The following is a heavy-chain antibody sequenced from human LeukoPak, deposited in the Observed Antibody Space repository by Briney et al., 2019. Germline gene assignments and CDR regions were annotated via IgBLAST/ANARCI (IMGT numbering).Heavy chain of an antibody. D-gene: IGHD2-2*01. CDR1: GGSISSYY. J-gene: IGHJ5*02. V-gene: IGHV4-59*01. CDR2: IYYSGST. CDR3: ARYCSSTFCRWFDP. Sequence: SETLSLTCTVSGGSISSYYWSWIRQPPGKGLEWIGYIYYSGSTNYNPSLKSRVTISVDTSKNQFSLKLSSVTAADTAVYYCARYCSSTFCRWFDPWGQGTLVTVSS.